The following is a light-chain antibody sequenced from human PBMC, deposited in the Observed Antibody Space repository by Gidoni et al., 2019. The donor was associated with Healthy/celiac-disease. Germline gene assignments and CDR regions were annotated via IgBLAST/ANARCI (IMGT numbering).Light chain of an antibody. J-gene: IGLJ3*02. Sequence: QSALTQPPSASGSPGQSVTISCTGTSSDVGGYNYVSWYQQHPGKAPKLMIFEVSKRPSGVPDRFPGSKSGNTAFLTVSGLQAEDEADYYCSSYAGSNNFGVFGGGTKLTVL. CDR2: EVS. CDR1: SSDVGGYNY. V-gene: IGLV2-8*01. CDR3: SSYAGSNNFGV.